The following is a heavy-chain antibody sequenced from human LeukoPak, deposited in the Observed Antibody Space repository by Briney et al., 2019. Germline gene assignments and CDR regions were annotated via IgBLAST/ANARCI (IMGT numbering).Heavy chain of an antibody. V-gene: IGHV1-2*02. CDR2: INPNSGGT. CDR1: GYTFTGYY. J-gene: IGHJ4*02. CDR3: AREVGSQAGDYFDY. Sequence: ASVKVSCKASGYTFTGYYMHWVRQAPGQGLEWMGWINPNSGGTNYAQKLQGRVTMTTDTSTSTAYMELRSLRSDDTAVYYCAREVGSQAGDYFDYWGQGTLVTVSS. D-gene: IGHD1-26*01.